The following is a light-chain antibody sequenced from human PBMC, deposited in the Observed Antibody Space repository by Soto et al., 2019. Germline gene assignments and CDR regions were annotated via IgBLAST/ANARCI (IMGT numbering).Light chain of an antibody. V-gene: IGLV2-14*01. CDR3: AAWDDSLSGRV. CDR2: EVT. Sequence: QSALTQPAAVSGSSGQSITISCTGTSGDIGSYNRVSWYQQHPGKAPKLIIYEVTDRPSGVSNRFSGSKSGNTASLTISGLQAEDEADYSCAAWDDSLSGRVFGTGTKVTVL. J-gene: IGLJ1*01. CDR1: SGDIGSYNR.